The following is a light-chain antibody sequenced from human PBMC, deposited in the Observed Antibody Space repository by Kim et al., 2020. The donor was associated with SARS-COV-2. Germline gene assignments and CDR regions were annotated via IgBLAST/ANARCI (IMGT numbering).Light chain of an antibody. V-gene: IGLV1-47*01. CDR3: AVWDASLKGWV. J-gene: IGLJ3*02. CDR2: ANN. Sequence: QSVLTQPPSASGTPGQRVAISCSGSSSNIGRNYVYWYQQLPGMAPKLLIYANNQRPSGVPDRFSGSKSGTSASLAISGLRSEDEADYYCAVWDASLKGWVFVGGTQLTVL. CDR1: SSNIGRNY.